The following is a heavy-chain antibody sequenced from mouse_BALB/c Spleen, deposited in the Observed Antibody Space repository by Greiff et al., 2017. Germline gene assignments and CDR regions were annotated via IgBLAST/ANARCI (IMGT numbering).Heavy chain of an antibody. CDR3: ARQDGKVYAMDY. Sequence: EVKLVESGGDLVKPGGSLKLSCAASGFTFSSYGMSWVRQTPDKRLEWVATISSGGSYTYYPDSVKGRFTISRDNAKNTLYLQMSSLKSEDTAMYYCARQDGKVYAMDYWGQGTSVTVSS. J-gene: IGHJ4*01. V-gene: IGHV5-6*01. CDR1: GFTFSSYG. CDR2: ISSGGSYT.